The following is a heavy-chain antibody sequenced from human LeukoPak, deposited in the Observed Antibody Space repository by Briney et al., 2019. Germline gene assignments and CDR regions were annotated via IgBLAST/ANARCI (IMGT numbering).Heavy chain of an antibody. CDR2: IYSGGST. J-gene: IGHJ4*02. CDR1: RFTVSSNC. Sequence: PGGSLRLSCAASRFTVSSNCMSWVRQAPGKGLEWVSVIYSGGSTYYADSVKGRFTISRDNSKNTLYLQMNSLRAEDTAVYYCARAVGSGWSYFDYWSQGTLVTVSS. V-gene: IGHV3-66*01. CDR3: ARAVGSGWSYFDY. D-gene: IGHD6-19*01.